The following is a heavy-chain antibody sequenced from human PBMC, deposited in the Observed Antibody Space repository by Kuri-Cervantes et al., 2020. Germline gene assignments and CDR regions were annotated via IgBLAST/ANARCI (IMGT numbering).Heavy chain of an antibody. CDR1: GFTFDDYA. V-gene: IGHV3-9*01. D-gene: IGHD6-6*01. J-gene: IGHJ4*02. CDR2: ISWNSGSI. Sequence: LSLTCAASGFTFDDYAMHWVRQAPGKGLEWVSGISWNSGSIGYADSVKGRFTISRDNAKNSLYLQMNSLRAEDTALYYCAKVQFTDIAALPDYWGQGTLVTVSS. CDR3: AKVQFTDIAALPDY.